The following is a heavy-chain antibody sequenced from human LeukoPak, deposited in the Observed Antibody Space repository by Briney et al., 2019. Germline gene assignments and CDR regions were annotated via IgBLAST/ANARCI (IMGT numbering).Heavy chain of an antibody. J-gene: IGHJ4*02. CDR3: AKGALDSSGYRFDY. Sequence: GGSLRLSCAASGFTFSSYAMGWVRQAPGKGQEWVSAISGSGGSTYYADSVKGRFTISRDNSKNTLYLQMNSLRAEDTAVYCCAKGALDSSGYRFDYWGQGTLVTVSS. CDR1: GFTFSSYA. V-gene: IGHV3-23*01. CDR2: ISGSGGST. D-gene: IGHD3-22*01.